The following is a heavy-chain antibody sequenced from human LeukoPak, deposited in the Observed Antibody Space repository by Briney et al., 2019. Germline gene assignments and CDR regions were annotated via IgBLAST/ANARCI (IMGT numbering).Heavy chain of an antibody. V-gene: IGHV3-23*01. CDR2: ISGSGGST. D-gene: IGHD3/OR15-3a*01. CDR3: AKESVDPHYYMDV. CDR1: GFTFSSYW. J-gene: IGHJ6*03. Sequence: GGSLRLSCAASGFTFSSYWMSWVRQAPGKGLEWVSAISGSGGSTYYADSVKGRFTISRDNFKNTLYLQMNSLRAEDTAVYYCAKESVDPHYYMDVWGKGTTVTVSS.